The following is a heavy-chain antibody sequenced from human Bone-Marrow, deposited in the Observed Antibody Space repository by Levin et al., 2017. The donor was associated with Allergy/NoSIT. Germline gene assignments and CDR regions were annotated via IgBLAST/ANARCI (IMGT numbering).Heavy chain of an antibody. D-gene: IGHD2-15*01. CDR2: IYYSGST. V-gene: IGHV4-59*01. Sequence: SETLSLTCTVSGGSISSYYWSWIRQPPGKGLEWIGYIYYSGSTNYNPSLKSRVTISVDTSKNQFSLKLSSVTAADTAVYYCARKGRVAAFDIWGQGTMVTVSS. CDR1: GGSISSYY. CDR3: ARKGRVAAFDI. J-gene: IGHJ3*02.